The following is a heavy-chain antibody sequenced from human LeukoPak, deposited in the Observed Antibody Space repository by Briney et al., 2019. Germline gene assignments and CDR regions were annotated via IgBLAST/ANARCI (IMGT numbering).Heavy chain of an antibody. Sequence: PGGSLRLSCAASGFTFSTYKMNWVRQAPGKGLEWVSYITSSSSTIYYADSVKGRFTISRDNAKNTLHLQMNRLSLEDTAVYYCARVSVCSSASCYSVFDYLGQGTLVTVSS. CDR1: GFTFSTYK. D-gene: IGHD2-2*01. CDR3: ARVSVCSSASCYSVFDY. V-gene: IGHV3-48*04. CDR2: ITSSSSTI. J-gene: IGHJ4*02.